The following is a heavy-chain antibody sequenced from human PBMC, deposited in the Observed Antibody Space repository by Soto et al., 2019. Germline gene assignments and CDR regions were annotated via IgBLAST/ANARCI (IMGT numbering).Heavy chain of an antibody. CDR3: ARFDYTKYLFDF. J-gene: IGHJ4*02. CDR2: ISTYRGDP. V-gene: IGHV1-18*01. D-gene: IGHD3-9*01. CDR1: GYTFTNYG. Sequence: QFHLVQSGAELKKPGASVKVSCKASGYTFTNYGIGWVRQAPGQGLEWMGWISTYRGDPTYAQKLHGRLTVTTPSATWTASLEPRSVTSDATPIYYYARFDYTKYLFDFWGEGTLVTVSS.